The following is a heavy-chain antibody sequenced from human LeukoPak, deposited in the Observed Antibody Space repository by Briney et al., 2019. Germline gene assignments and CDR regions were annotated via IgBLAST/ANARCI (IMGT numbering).Heavy chain of an antibody. D-gene: IGHD3-22*01. Sequence: GGSLRLSCAASGFTFSSYAMSWVRQAPGKGLEWVSAISGSGSSTYYADSVKGRFTISRDNSKNTLYLQMNSLRAEDTAVYYCAKAWGYYYDSSGYWKDWGQGTLVTVSS. CDR1: GFTFSSYA. V-gene: IGHV3-23*01. CDR3: AKAWGYYYDSSGYWKD. CDR2: ISGSGSST. J-gene: IGHJ4*02.